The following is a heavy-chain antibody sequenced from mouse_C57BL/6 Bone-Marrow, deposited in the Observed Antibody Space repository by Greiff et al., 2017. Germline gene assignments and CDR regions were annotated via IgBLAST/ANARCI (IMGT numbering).Heavy chain of an antibody. CDR1: GFSLTSSG. CDR3: ASSWFAY. J-gene: IGHJ3*01. Sequence: VKLQESGPGLVAPSQSLSITCTVSGFSLTSSGVDWVRQSPGKGLEWLGVIWGVGNTNYNSAPKSRLSISKDNSKSQVFLKMNSLHTDDTAMYYCASSWFAYWGQGTRVTVSA. V-gene: IGHV2-6*01. CDR2: IWGVGNT.